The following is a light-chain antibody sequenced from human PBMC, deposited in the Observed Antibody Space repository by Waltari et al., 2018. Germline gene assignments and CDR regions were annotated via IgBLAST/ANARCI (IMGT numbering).Light chain of an antibody. CDR2: GVS. V-gene: IGKV3-15*01. J-gene: IGKJ1*01. CDR3: QQYNVWPRT. Sequence: VMTQSPATLSESPGKMVTLTCRASQSVSNNVAWDQQRPGPAPRLLIYGVSTRATDVPAKFSGSRSGTEVTLTINTLQSEDAATYYCQQYNVWPRTFGQGTKVEI. CDR1: QSVSNN.